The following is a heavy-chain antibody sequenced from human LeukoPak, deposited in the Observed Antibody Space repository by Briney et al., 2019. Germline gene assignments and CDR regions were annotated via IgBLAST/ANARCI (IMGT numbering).Heavy chain of an antibody. D-gene: IGHD3-3*01. CDR3: ARGGWSGYYKRGGFDP. Sequence: PSETLSLTCAVSGYSISSGYYWGWIRPPPGKGLEWIGSIYHSGNTYYNPSLKSRVTVSVDTSKNQFSLKLSSVTAADTAVYYCARGGWSGYYKRGGFDPWGQGTLVTVSS. J-gene: IGHJ5*02. V-gene: IGHV4-38-2*01. CDR1: GYSISSGYY. CDR2: IYHSGNT.